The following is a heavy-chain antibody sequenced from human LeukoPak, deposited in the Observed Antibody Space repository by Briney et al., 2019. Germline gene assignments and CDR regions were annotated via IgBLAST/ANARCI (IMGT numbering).Heavy chain of an antibody. V-gene: IGHV3-23*01. CDR2: ISDSGGST. CDR3: TTWKTFPAYYFDY. D-gene: IGHD2/OR15-2a*01. Sequence: AGGSLRLSCAASGLTFSNYAMSWVRQAPGKGLEWVSGISDSGGSTYYTDSVKGRFTISRDNSKNTLYLQMNSLRAEDTAVYYCTTWKTFPAYYFDYWGQGTLVTVSS. CDR1: GLTFSNYA. J-gene: IGHJ4*02.